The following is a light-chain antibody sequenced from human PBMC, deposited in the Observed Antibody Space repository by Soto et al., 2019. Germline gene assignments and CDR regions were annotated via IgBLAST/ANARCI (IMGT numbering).Light chain of an antibody. Sequence: QSALTQPPSASGSPGQSVTISCTGTSSDVGGYNYVSWYQQHPGKAPKLMIYEVSKRPSGVPDRFSGSKSGNTASLTVSGLQAEDEADYYCSSYAGSNKVVFGGGPQLTVL. CDR1: SSDVGGYNY. V-gene: IGLV2-8*01. CDR3: SSYAGSNKVV. CDR2: EVS. J-gene: IGLJ2*01.